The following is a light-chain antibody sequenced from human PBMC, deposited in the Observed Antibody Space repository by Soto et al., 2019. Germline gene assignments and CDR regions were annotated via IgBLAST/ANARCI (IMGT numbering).Light chain of an antibody. J-gene: IGKJ2*01. Sequence: DVAMTQSPLSLPVTLGQSASISCRSSQSLTYSDGNTYLNWFHLRPGQSPRRLIYKVSNRDSGVPDRFSGSGSGTDFTLKISRVEAEDVGVYYCMHGTHWPPYTFGQGTKLEIK. V-gene: IGKV2-30*01. CDR1: QSLTYSDGNTY. CDR2: KVS. CDR3: MHGTHWPPYT.